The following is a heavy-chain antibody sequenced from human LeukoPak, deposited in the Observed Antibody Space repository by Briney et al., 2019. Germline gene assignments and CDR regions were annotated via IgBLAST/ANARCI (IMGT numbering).Heavy chain of an antibody. CDR1: GFTFNNYG. Sequence: GGSLRLSCAASGFTFNNYGMHWVRQAPGKGLEWVAVISYDGISKYYGDSVRGRFTTSRDDSKNMLYLQVISLRAEDTAVYYCAKDGGSGWSGLGFDYWGQGTLVTVSS. J-gene: IGHJ4*02. D-gene: IGHD6-19*01. CDR2: ISYDGISK. CDR3: AKDGGSGWSGLGFDY. V-gene: IGHV3-30*18.